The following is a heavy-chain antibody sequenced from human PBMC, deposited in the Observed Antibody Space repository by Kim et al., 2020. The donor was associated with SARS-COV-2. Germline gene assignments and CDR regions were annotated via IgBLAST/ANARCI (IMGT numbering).Heavy chain of an antibody. J-gene: IGHJ3*02. D-gene: IGHD6-19*01. CDR3: ARNLDSGWSRDFAFDI. Sequence: LSVKSRITIHPDTSKNQFSLQLKSVTPEDTALYYCARNLDSGWSRDFAFDIWGQGTMVTVSS. V-gene: IGHV6-1*01.